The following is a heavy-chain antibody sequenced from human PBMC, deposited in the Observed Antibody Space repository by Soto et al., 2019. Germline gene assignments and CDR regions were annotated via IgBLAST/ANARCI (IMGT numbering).Heavy chain of an antibody. CDR1: GFTFSSYA. CDR3: ARGASHHSGWFDY. Sequence: ESGGGVVQPGRSLRLSCAASGFTFSSYAMHWVRQAPGKGLEWVAVISYDGSKKYYADSVKGRFTISRDKSKNTLYLQMNSLRAEDTAVYYCARGASHHSGWFDYWGQGTLVTVSS. D-gene: IGHD6-19*01. J-gene: IGHJ4*02. V-gene: IGHV3-30-3*01. CDR2: ISYDGSKK.